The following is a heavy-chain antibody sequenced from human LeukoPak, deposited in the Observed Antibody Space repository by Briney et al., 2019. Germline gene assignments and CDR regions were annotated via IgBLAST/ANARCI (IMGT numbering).Heavy chain of an antibody. D-gene: IGHD2-15*01. CDR3: AKDRRGYCSGGSCRGLDY. CDR2: ISGSGGST. Sequence: GGSLRLSCAASGFTFSSYAMSWVRQAPGKGLEWVSAISGSGGSTYYADSVKGRFTISRDNSKNTLYLQMNSLRAEDTAVYYCAKDRRGYCSGGSCRGLDYWGQGTLVTVSA. V-gene: IGHV3-23*01. CDR1: GFTFSSYA. J-gene: IGHJ4*02.